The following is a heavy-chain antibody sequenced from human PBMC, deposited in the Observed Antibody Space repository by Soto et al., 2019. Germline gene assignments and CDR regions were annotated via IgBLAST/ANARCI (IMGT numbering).Heavy chain of an antibody. CDR1: GFTFSSYA. CDR3: AKEGYYYGSGRTFDY. Sequence: EVQLLESGGGLVQPGGSLRLSCAASGFTFSSYAMSWVRQAPGKGLEWVSAISGSGGSTYYADSVKGRFTISGDHSKNTLYLQMNSLRAEDTAVYYCAKEGYYYGSGRTFDYWGQGTLVTVSS. J-gene: IGHJ4*02. CDR2: ISGSGGST. D-gene: IGHD3-10*01. V-gene: IGHV3-23*01.